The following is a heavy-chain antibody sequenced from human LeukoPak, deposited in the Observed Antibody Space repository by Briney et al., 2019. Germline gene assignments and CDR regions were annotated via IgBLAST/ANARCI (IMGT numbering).Heavy chain of an antibody. CDR1: GFTFSSYA. CDR3: AKADSSGYYYVSWYFDL. D-gene: IGHD3-22*01. Sequence: TGGSLRLSCAASGFTFSSYAMSWVRQAPGKGLEWVSAISGSGGSTYYADCVKGRLTISRDNSKNTLYLQMNSLRAEDTAVYYCAKADSSGYYYVSWYFDLWGRGTLVTVSS. V-gene: IGHV3-23*01. CDR2: ISGSGGST. J-gene: IGHJ2*01.